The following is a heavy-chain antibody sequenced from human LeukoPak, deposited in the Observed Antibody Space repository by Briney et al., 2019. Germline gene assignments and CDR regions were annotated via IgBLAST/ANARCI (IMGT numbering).Heavy chain of an antibody. D-gene: IGHD2-21*02. V-gene: IGHV1-46*01. Sequence: ASVNVSCKASGYTFTSYYMHWVRQAPGQGLEWMGIINPSGGSTSYAQKFQGRVTMTRDTSTSTVYMELSSLRSEDTAVYYCARDIIVVTAIQAPPHAFDIWGQGTMVTVSS. CDR1: GYTFTSYY. J-gene: IGHJ3*02. CDR2: INPSGGST. CDR3: ARDIIVVTAIQAPPHAFDI.